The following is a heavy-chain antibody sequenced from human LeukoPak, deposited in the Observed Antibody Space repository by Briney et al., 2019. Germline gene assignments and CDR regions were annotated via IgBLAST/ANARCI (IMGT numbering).Heavy chain of an antibody. CDR3: AREAQIITMVRGYFDY. CDR1: GFTFSDYY. D-gene: IGHD3-10*01. Sequence: GGSLRLSCAASGFTFSDYYMSWIRQAPGKGLEWVSYISSSGSTIYYADSVKGRFTISRDNAKNSLYLQMNSLRAEDTAVYDCAREAQIITMVRGYFDYWGQGTLVTVSS. V-gene: IGHV3-11*04. J-gene: IGHJ4*02. CDR2: ISSSGSTI.